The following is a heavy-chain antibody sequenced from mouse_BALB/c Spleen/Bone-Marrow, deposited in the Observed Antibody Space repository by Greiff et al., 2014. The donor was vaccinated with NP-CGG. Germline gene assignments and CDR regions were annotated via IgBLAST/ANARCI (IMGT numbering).Heavy chain of an antibody. J-gene: IGHJ3*01. D-gene: IGHD1-1*01. V-gene: IGHV1S41*01. Sequence: DLVKPGASVKLSCKASGYTFTSYWLNWIKQRPGQGLEWIGRIPPGSGTTYYNEMFKGKATLTVDTSSTTAYIQRSSLSSEDSAVYFCARGSYYYGSSSPWFAYWGQGTLVTVSA. CDR1: GYTFTSYW. CDR2: IPPGSGTT. CDR3: ARGSYYYGSSSPWFAY.